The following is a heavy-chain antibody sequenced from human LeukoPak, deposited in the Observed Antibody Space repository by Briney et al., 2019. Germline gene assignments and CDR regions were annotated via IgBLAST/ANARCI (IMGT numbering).Heavy chain of an antibody. CDR1: GFTLDDYA. V-gene: IGHV3-9*01. CDR2: ISWNSGSI. CDR3: AKDRGVGSASLGSAFDI. D-gene: IGHD2-2*01. J-gene: IGHJ3*02. Sequence: GGSLRLSCAASGFTLDDYAMHWVRQAPGKGLEWVSGISWNSGSIGYADSVKGRFTISRDNAKNSLYLQMNSLRAEDTALYYCAKDRGVGSASLGSAFDIWGQGTMVTVSS.